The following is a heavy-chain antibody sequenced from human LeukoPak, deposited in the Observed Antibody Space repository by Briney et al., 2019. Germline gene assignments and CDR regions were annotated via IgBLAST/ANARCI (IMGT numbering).Heavy chain of an antibody. CDR3: VRDLYYYDSSGYYIFDY. CDR2: IYTSGST. CDR1: GGSISSYY. J-gene: IGHJ4*02. D-gene: IGHD3-22*01. Sequence: SETLSLTCTVSGGSISSYYWSWIRQPAGKGLEWIGRIYTSGSTNYNPSLKSRVTMSVDTSKNQFSLKLSSVTAADTAVYYCVRDLYYYDSSGYYIFDYWGQGTLVTVSS. V-gene: IGHV4-4*07.